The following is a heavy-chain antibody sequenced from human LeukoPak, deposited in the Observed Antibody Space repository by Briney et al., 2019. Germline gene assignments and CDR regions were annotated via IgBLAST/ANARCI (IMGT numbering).Heavy chain of an antibody. Sequence: PGGSLRLSCAASGFTFSDYYMTWIRQAPGKGLEWISYISYSGADIYYADSMRGRFTVTRDNAKNSLYLQMNSLRVEDTAVYYCARDPGLWSYGMDVWGQGTTVTVSS. CDR3: ARDPGLWSYGMDV. CDR1: GFTFSDYY. CDR2: ISYSGADI. V-gene: IGHV3-11*01. D-gene: IGHD3-10*01. J-gene: IGHJ6*02.